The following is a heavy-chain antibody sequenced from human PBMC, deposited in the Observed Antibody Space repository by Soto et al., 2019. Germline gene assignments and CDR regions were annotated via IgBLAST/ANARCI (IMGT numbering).Heavy chain of an antibody. CDR1: GFTFSSYA. D-gene: IGHD6-19*01. V-gene: IGHV3-23*01. CDR2: ISGSGGTT. J-gene: IGHJ3*02. CDR3: AKTANGWFSAFDI. Sequence: EVQLLESGGGLVQPGGSLRLSCAASGFTFSSYAMSWVRPAPGKGLEWVSAISGSGGTTYYADSVKGRFTFSRDTSKNTLYLQMNSLRAEDTAVYYCAKTANGWFSAFDIWGQGTVVTVSS.